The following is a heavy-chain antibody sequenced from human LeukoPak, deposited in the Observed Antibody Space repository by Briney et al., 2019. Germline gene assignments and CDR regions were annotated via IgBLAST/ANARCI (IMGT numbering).Heavy chain of an antibody. CDR1: GGSISSGGYS. D-gene: IGHD3-10*01. CDR3: ARELWFANAPGSWLDP. V-gene: IGHV4-30-2*01. Sequence: PSETLSLTCAVSGGSISSGGYSWSWIRQPPGTGLEWIGYIFHTGSTFYNPSLKSRVTISVDTSKNQFSLRLNSVTAADTAVYYCARELWFANAPGSWLDPWGQGTLVTVSS. CDR2: IFHTGST. J-gene: IGHJ5*02.